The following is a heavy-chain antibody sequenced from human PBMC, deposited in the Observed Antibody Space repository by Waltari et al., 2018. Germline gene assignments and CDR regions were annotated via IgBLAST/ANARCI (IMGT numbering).Heavy chain of an antibody. V-gene: IGHV4-4*07. J-gene: IGHJ4*02. D-gene: IGHD1-1*01. Sequence: QVQLQESGPGLVKPSETLSLTCTVPGGPFSTYSWSCIRQPAGKGLEWIGRIYTSGSTNYNPSLKSRVTMSVDTSKNQFSLKLSSVTAADTAIYYCARDTTGVKGFDYWGQGTLVTVSS. CDR1: GGPFSTYS. CDR2: IYTSGST. CDR3: ARDTTGVKGFDY.